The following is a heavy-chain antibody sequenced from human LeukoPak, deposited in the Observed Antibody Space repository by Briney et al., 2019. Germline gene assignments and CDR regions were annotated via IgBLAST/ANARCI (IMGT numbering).Heavy chain of an antibody. CDR2: INPNSGGT. J-gene: IGHJ4*02. Sequence: ASVKVSCKASGYTFTYYYMHWVRQAPGQGLEWMGWINPNSGGTNYAQKFQGRVTMTRDTSVNTAYMELSSLRSDDTAVYYCARIKWAAANDWGQGTLVTVSS. CDR1: GYTFTYYY. D-gene: IGHD6-13*01. CDR3: ARIKWAAAND. V-gene: IGHV1-2*02.